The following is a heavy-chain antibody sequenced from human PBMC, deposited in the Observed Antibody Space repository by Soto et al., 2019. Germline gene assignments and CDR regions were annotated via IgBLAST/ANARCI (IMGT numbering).Heavy chain of an antibody. D-gene: IGHD7-27*01. Sequence: SETLSLTCAVSGGSISSGGYSWSWIRQPPGKGLEWIGYIYHSGSTYYNPSLKSRVTISVDRSKNQFSLKLSSVTAADTAVYYCARVWGEDQASWYFDLWGRGTLVTVSS. CDR3: ARVWGEDQASWYFDL. CDR1: GGSISSGGYS. V-gene: IGHV4-30-2*01. CDR2: IYHSGST. J-gene: IGHJ2*01.